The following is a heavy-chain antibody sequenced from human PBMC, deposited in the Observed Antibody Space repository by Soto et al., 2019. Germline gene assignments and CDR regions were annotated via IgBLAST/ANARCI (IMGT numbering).Heavy chain of an antibody. Sequence: SETLSLTCTVSNDSISPYYWSWIRQPPGKGLEWIGFIYYSGSTTYNPSLKSRVTISVDTSKNQFSLKLNSVTAADTAVYYCARDLWGYCGTDCYPLDVWGQGTTVTVSS. CDR1: NDSISPYY. J-gene: IGHJ6*02. CDR2: IYYSGST. V-gene: IGHV4-59*01. CDR3: ARDLWGYCGTDCYPLDV. D-gene: IGHD2-21*02.